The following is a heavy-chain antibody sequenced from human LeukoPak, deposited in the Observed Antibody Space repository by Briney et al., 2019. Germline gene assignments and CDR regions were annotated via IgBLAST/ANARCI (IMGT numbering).Heavy chain of an antibody. CDR2: FGRTDDT. V-gene: IGHV3-13*01. J-gene: IGHJ4*02. CDR3: ARAPYYYDREYYFDY. D-gene: IGHD3-22*01. Sequence: GSLRLSCAASGFTFSRHDMLWNRQPTGKGLEWVSPFGRTDDTYYPGSVKGRFTISRENAKNCLCLQMNSLRAEDTAVYYCARAPYYYDREYYFDYWGQGTLVTVSS. CDR1: GFTFSRHD.